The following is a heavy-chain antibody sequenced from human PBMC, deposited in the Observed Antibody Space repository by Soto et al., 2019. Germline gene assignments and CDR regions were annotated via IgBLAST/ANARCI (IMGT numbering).Heavy chain of an antibody. Sequence: EVQLVESGGGLVQPGGSLRLSCAASGFTFSTYWMHWVRQAPGMGLVWVSRIKNDGSGTYYVDSVEGRFTISRDNAKNTLYLQMNSLRAEDTAVYYCVRGDGDYYDGNGYLGRHWGQGTLVTVSS. V-gene: IGHV3-74*01. D-gene: IGHD3-22*01. CDR2: IKNDGSGT. CDR3: VRGDGDYYDGNGYLGRH. CDR1: GFTFSTYW. J-gene: IGHJ4*02.